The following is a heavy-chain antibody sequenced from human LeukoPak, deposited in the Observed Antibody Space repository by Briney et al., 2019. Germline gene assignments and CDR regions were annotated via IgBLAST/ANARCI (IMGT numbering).Heavy chain of an antibody. Sequence: ASVKVSCKASGYTFTDYFMHWVRQVPGQGLEWMGCINVYIGGAHYAQKVQDRLSMTRDTSINTAYMELSSLRSDDTAVYYCARDILGRSNGGSNYFGMEVWGQGTTVTVSS. D-gene: IGHD2-15*01. CDR1: GYTFTDYF. CDR2: INVYIGGA. J-gene: IGHJ6*02. CDR3: ARDILGRSNGGSNYFGMEV. V-gene: IGHV1-2*02.